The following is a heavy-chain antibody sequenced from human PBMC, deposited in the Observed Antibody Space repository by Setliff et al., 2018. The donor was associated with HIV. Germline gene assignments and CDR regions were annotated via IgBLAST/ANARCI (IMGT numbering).Heavy chain of an antibody. CDR1: GYTFINYA. V-gene: IGHV7-4-1*02. J-gene: IGHJ5*02. Sequence: ASVKVSCKASGYTFINYAMNWVRQAPGQGLEWMGGINTHTGSPTYAQAFTGRFVFSVDTSITTAYLEITSLKAEDTAVYYCARALYGDYGGDLNWLDPWGQGTLVTVSS. CDR2: INTHTGSP. D-gene: IGHD4-17*01. CDR3: ARALYGDYGGDLNWLDP.